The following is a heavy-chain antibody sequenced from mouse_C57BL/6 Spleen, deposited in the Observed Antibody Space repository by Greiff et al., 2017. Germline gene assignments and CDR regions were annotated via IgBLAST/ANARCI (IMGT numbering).Heavy chain of an antibody. CDR3: ARSYYYGSSYWYFDV. V-gene: IGHV1-4*01. Sequence: VQLQQSGAELARPGASVKMSCKASGYTFTSYTMHWVKQRPGQGLEWLGYINPSSGYTKYNQKFKDKATLTADKSSSTAYMQLSSLTSEDSAVYYCARSYYYGSSYWYFDVWGTGTTVTVSS. J-gene: IGHJ1*03. D-gene: IGHD1-1*01. CDR2: INPSSGYT. CDR1: GYTFTSYT.